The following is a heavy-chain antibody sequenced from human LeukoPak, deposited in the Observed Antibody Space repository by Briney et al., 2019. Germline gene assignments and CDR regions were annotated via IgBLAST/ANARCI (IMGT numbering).Heavy chain of an antibody. CDR3: AKFFDCSGGSCYSHFDY. Sequence: GGSLRLSCAASGFTFSSYSMNWVRQAPGKGLEWVSYISSSSSTIYYADSVKGRFTISRDNSKNTLYLQMNSLRAEDTAVYYCAKFFDCSGGSCYSHFDYWGQGILVTVSS. D-gene: IGHD2-15*01. V-gene: IGHV3-48*01. CDR1: GFTFSSYS. J-gene: IGHJ4*02. CDR2: ISSSSSTI.